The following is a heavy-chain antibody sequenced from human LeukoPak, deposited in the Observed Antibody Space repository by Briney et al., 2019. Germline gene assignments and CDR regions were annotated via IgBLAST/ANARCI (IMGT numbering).Heavy chain of an antibody. V-gene: IGHV3-30-3*01. CDR1: GFTFSSYA. CDR3: ARYAPDYYYYYGMDV. CDR2: ISYDGSNK. J-gene: IGHJ6*02. Sequence: PGRSLRLSCAASGFTFSSYAMHWVRQAPGKGLEWVAVISYDGSNKYYADSVKGRVTISRYNSKNTLYLQMNSPRAEDKAVYYCARYAPDYYYYYGMDVWGQGTTVTVSS.